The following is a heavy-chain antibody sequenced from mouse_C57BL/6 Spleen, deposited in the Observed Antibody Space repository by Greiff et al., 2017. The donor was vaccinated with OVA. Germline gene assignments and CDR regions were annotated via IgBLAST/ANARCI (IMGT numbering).Heavy chain of an antibody. J-gene: IGHJ4*01. Sequence: LVESGAELARPGASVKMSCKASGYTFTSYTMHWVKQRPGQGLEWIGYINPSSGYTKYNQKFKDKATVTADKSSSTAYMQLSSLTSEDSAVYYCARSGTNAMDYWGQGTSVTVSS. V-gene: IGHV1-4*01. CDR2: INPSSGYT. D-gene: IGHD4-1*01. CDR3: ARSGTNAMDY. CDR1: GYTFTSYT.